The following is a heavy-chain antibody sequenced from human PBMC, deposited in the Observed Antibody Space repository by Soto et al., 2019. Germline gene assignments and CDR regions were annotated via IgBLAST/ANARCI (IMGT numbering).Heavy chain of an antibody. CDR3: AKGPPYDSRGYYHY. D-gene: IGHD3-22*01. CDR2: ISYDGSNK. J-gene: IGHJ4*02. Sequence: GGSLRLSCAASGFTFSSYGMHWVRQAPGKGLEWVAVISYDGSNKYYADSVKGRFTISRDNSKNTLYLQMNSLRAEDTAVYYCAKGPPYDSRGYYHYWGQGTLVTVSS. CDR1: GFTFSSYG. V-gene: IGHV3-30*18.